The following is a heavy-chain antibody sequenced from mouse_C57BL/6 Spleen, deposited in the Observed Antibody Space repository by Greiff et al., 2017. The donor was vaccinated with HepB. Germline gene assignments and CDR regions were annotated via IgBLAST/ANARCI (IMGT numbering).Heavy chain of an antibody. CDR2: IYPRDGST. D-gene: IGHD2-1*01. CDR3: ARIYYGKGNYAMDY. Sequence: QVQLQQSGPELVKPGASVKLSCKASGYTFTSYDINWVKQRPGQGLEWIGWIYPRDGSTKYNEKFKGKATLTVDTSSSTAYMELHSLTSEDSAVYFCARIYYGKGNYAMDYWGQGTSVTVSS. CDR1: GYTFTSYD. V-gene: IGHV1-85*01. J-gene: IGHJ4*01.